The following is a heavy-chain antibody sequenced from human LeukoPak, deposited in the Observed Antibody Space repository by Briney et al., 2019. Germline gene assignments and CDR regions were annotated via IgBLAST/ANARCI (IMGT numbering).Heavy chain of an antibody. Sequence: GGSLRLSCAASGFTFSSFEMSWVRQAPGKGLEWVSYISSSGITIYYADSMKGRFTISRDNAKNSLYLQMNSLRAEDTAVYYCAKGGYCSSTSCTRYGDYYMDVWGKGTTVTVSS. CDR2: ISSSGITI. J-gene: IGHJ6*03. V-gene: IGHV3-48*03. CDR1: GFTFSSFE. CDR3: AKGGYCSSTSCTRYGDYYMDV. D-gene: IGHD2-2*01.